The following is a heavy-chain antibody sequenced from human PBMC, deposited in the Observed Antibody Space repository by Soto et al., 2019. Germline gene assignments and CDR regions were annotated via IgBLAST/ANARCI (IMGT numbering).Heavy chain of an antibody. J-gene: IGHJ6*03. Sequence: QVQLQESGPGLVKPSGTLSLTCAVSSGSISSSNWWSWVRQPPGKGLEWIGEIYHSGSTNYNPSLKSRVTIPVDKSKNQFSLKLGSGTAADTAVYYCASKGSGHEGGDYMDVWGKGNTVTVSS. CDR2: IYHSGST. V-gene: IGHV4-4*02. CDR3: ASKGSGHEGGDYMDV. D-gene: IGHD5-12*01. CDR1: SGSISSSNW.